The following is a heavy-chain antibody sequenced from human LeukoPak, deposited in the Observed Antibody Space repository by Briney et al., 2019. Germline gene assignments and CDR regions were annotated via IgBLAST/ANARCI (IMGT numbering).Heavy chain of an antibody. Sequence: GGSLRLSCAASEFTLGSYSMNWVRPAPGKGLDWVSSISSTSYYIYYADSVKGRFTISRDNAKNSLYLQMNSLRAEDTAVYYCARGTRDSSGYYSPPDVWGKGTTVTVSS. CDR1: EFTLGSYS. CDR2: ISSTSYYI. CDR3: ARGTRDSSGYYSPPDV. D-gene: IGHD3-22*01. V-gene: IGHV3-21*01. J-gene: IGHJ6*04.